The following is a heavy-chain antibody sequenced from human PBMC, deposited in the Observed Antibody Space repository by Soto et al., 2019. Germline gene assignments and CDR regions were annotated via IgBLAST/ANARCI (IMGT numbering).Heavy chain of an antibody. V-gene: IGHV4-59*01. D-gene: IGHD6-19*01. Sequence: QVQLQESDPGLVKPSETLSLTCTVSGGSISSYYWSWIRQPPGKGLEWIGYIYYSGSTNYNPSLKSRVTISVDTSKNQFSLKLSSVTAADTAVYYCAISRAVAAGVDPWGQGTLVTVSS. CDR2: IYYSGST. CDR3: AISRAVAAGVDP. CDR1: GGSISSYY. J-gene: IGHJ5*02.